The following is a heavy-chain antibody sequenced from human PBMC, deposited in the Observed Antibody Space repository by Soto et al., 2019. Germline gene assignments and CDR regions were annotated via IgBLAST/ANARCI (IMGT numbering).Heavy chain of an antibody. CDR1: GFTFTSHW. CDR3: ARPKTKVYSAFDT. Sequence: EVQLVESGGGLVQPGGSLRLSCAASGFTFTSHWLHWVRQAPGEGLVWVSRMSPDGSDTKFAHSVKGRFTISRDNAKSTLYLDMNSLRAEDTGVYYCARPKTKVYSAFDTWGQGTMVTVSS. J-gene: IGHJ3*02. CDR2: MSPDGSDT. D-gene: IGHD6-6*01. V-gene: IGHV3-74*03.